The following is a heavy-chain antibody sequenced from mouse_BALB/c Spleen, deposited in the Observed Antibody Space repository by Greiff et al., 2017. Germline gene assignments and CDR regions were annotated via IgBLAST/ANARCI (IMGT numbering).Heavy chain of an antibody. V-gene: IGHV3-1*02. CDR3: ARDRSDSWFDY. CDR1: GYSITSGYI. CDR2: VHYSGST. D-gene: IGHD2-14*01. J-gene: IGHJ3*01. Sequence: VQLQQSGPDLVKPSQSLTLSCTASGYSITSGYIWHVIRKSQGNILEMIGYVHYSGSTNYNPYLKSRVSITRDTSKNQFFLQLNSVTTEDTATYYCARDRSDSWFDYWGQGTLVTVSS.